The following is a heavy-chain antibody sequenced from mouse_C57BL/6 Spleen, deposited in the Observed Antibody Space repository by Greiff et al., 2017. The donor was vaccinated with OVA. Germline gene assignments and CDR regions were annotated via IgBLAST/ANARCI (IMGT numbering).Heavy chain of an antibody. CDR3: ARYAMEY. Sequence: EVKVVESGGGLVQPGGSLSLSCAASGFTFTDYYMNWVRPPPGKALEWLASISNIANGYTTEYSASVRVRFTINRDKSQSILYLQMNAVRNEDTAPYYCARYAMEYWGQGTSVTVSS. CDR2: ISNIANGYTT. CDR1: GFTFTDYY. V-gene: IGHV7-3*01. J-gene: IGHJ4*01.